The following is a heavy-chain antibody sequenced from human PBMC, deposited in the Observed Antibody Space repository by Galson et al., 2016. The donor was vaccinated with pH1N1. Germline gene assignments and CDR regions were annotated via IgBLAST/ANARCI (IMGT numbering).Heavy chain of an antibody. CDR2: IHSNGAT. CDR3: TRGRASSGERVFDY. D-gene: IGHD3-16*01. J-gene: IGHJ4*02. CDR1: GGSINNYY. V-gene: IGHV4-4*09. Sequence: SETLSLTCTVSGGSINNYYWSWIRQPPGRGLEWIGFIHSNGATNYKPSLQSRLTMSIDTSKNQFSLRLSSVTAADTAIYYYTRGRASSGERVFDYWGQGALVTVSS.